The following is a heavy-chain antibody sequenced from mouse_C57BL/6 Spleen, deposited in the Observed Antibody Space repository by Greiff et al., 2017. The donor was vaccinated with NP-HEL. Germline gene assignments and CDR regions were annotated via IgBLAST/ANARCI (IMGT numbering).Heavy chain of an antibody. D-gene: IGHD4-1*01. CDR1: GFSLTSYG. J-gene: IGHJ1*03. CDR2: IWSGGST. V-gene: IGHV2-2*01. Sequence: VQLQQSGPGLVQPSQSLSITCTVSGFSLTSYGVHWVRQSPGKGLEWLGVIWSGGSTDYNAAFISRLSISKDNSKRQVFFKMNSLQADDTAIYYCARNWDDWYFDVWGTGTTVTVSS. CDR3: ARNWDDWYFDV.